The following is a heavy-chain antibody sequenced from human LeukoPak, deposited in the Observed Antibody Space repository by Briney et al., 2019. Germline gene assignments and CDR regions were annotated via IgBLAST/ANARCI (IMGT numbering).Heavy chain of an antibody. CDR2: IYYSGST. CDR1: GGSISSSSYY. V-gene: IGHV4-39*07. CDR3: ARASPQAVLDV. D-gene: IGHD2-2*01. J-gene: IGHJ6*04. Sequence: PSETLSLTCTVSGGSISSSSYYWGWIRQPPGKGLEWIGSIYYSGSTYYNPSLKSRVTISVDTSKNQFSLKLSSVTAADTAVYYCARASPQAVLDVWGKGTTVTVSS.